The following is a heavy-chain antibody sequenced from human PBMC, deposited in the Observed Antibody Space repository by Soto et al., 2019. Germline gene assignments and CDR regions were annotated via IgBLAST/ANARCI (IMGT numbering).Heavy chain of an antibody. Sequence: PSETLSLTCTVSGGSISSGDYYWSWIRQPPGKGLEWIGYIYYSGSTHYNPSLKSRVTISVDTSKNQFSLKLSSVTAADTAVYYCARDPEIVVAPRDYYYGMDVWGQGTTVTVSS. D-gene: IGHD2-2*01. V-gene: IGHV4-30-4*01. CDR1: GGSISSGDYY. CDR3: ARDPEIVVAPRDYYYGMDV. CDR2: IYYSGST. J-gene: IGHJ6*02.